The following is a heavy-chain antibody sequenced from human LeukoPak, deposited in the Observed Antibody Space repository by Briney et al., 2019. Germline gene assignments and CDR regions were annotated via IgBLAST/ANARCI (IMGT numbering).Heavy chain of an antibody. CDR1: GASVSSGSYY. V-gene: IGHV4-61*01. CDR2: IYHSGST. D-gene: IGHD3-10*01. J-gene: IGHJ5*02. CDR3: ARVSWFGELLFDWWFDP. Sequence: SETLSLTCTVSGASVSSGSYYWSWIRQPPGKGLEWIGYIYHSGSTYYNPSLKSRVTISVDRSKNQFSLKLSSVTAADTAVYYCARVSWFGELLFDWWFDPWGQGTLVTVSS.